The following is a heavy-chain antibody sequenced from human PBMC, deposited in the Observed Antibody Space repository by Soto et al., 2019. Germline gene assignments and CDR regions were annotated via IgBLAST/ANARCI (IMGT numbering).Heavy chain of an antibody. CDR2: IIPIFGTA. Sequence: QVQLVQSGAEVKKPGPPGKAPSKPSGATFSANAISWLRQAPGKGLKGMGGIIPIFGTANYAQKFQGRVTITADESTSTAYMELSSLRSEDTAVYYCARGPEGLAAAGYFQHWGQGTLVTVSS. V-gene: IGHV1-69*01. D-gene: IGHD6-13*01. CDR1: GATFSANA. J-gene: IGHJ1*01. CDR3: ARGPEGLAAAGYFQH.